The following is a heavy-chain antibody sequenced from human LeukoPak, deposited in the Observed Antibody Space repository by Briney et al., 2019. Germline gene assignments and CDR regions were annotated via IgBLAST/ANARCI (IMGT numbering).Heavy chain of an antibody. CDR1: GGTFSSYA. D-gene: IGHD6-13*01. CDR3: AKGYIGAAAEN. J-gene: IGHJ4*02. Sequence: SVKLSCKASGGTFSSYAISWVRQAPGQGLEWMGGIITIFGTANYAQKFQGRVTITADESTSTAYMELSSLRSEDTAVYYCAKGYIGAAAENWGQGTLVTVSS. V-gene: IGHV1-69*01. CDR2: IITIFGTA.